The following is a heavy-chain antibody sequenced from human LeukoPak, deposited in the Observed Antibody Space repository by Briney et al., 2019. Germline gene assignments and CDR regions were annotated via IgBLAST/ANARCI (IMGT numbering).Heavy chain of an antibody. CDR1: GGSISSYY. CDR3: ARLSLGAAAGY. J-gene: IGHJ4*02. D-gene: IGHD6-13*01. CDR2: IYYSGST. V-gene: IGHV4-59*01. Sequence: TSETLSLTCTVSGGSISSYYWSWIRQPPGKGLEWIGYIYYSGSTNYNPSLKSRVTISVDTSKNQFSLKLSSVTAADTAVYYCARLSLGAAAGYWGQGTLVTVSS.